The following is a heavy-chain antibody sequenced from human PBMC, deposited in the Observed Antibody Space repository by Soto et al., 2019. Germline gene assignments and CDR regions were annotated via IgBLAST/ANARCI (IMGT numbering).Heavy chain of an antibody. CDR3: AHSVVAGLGYYFDY. CDR1: GFSLTTNKMS. CDR2: IDWDDDK. J-gene: IGHJ4*02. V-gene: IGHV2-70*12. D-gene: IGHD6-19*01. Sequence: GSGPTLVNPTQTLTLTCTFSGFSLTTNKMSVSWIRQPPGKALEWLARIDWDDDKFYNTSLKTRLTISKDTSKNQVLLTMTNMDPVDTATYYCAHSVVAGLGYYFDYWGQGTLVTVSS.